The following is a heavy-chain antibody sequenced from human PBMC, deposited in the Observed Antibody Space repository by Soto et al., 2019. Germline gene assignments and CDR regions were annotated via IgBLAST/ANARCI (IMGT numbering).Heavy chain of an antibody. CDR1: GFDFGSCG. Sequence: GSSAKVPCKDSGFDFGSCGIQFLRQTRGRGLEWIGWIVVAAGRTNYARQFQGRVAFSRDMSSTTAYMDLYDLKSDDAAVDFCSADNPHAAIGWPFWGQGTTVTVSS. V-gene: IGHV1-58*02. J-gene: IGHJ6*02. CDR3: SADNPHAAIGWPF. CDR2: IVVAAGRT.